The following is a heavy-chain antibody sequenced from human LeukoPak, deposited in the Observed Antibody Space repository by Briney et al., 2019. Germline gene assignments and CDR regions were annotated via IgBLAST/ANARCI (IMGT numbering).Heavy chain of an antibody. CDR1: GFTVSSNY. D-gene: IGHD1-26*01. CDR3: ARGGSYSSFDY. Sequence: GGSLRLSCAVSGFTVSSNYVSWVRQVPGKRLEWVSVNYSDGTTYYAESAKGRFTISRDNSKNTLYLQMNSLRAEDTAVYYCARGGSYSSFDYWGQGTLVTVSS. V-gene: IGHV3-66*01. CDR2: NYSDGTT. J-gene: IGHJ4*02.